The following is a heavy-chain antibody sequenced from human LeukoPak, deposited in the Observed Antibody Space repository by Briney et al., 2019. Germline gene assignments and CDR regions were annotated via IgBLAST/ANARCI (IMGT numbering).Heavy chain of an antibody. J-gene: IGHJ3*01. Sequence: PSETLSLTCTVSGGSIRSHFWTWIGQAPGKRLEWLGYVSKSGSTNYNPSLQSRITISLDTSKNQFSLILTSVTAADTAVYFCARDDYGVFDAFDAWGQGTVVTVSS. D-gene: IGHD3-16*01. CDR2: VSKSGST. CDR1: GGSIRSHF. CDR3: ARDDYGVFDAFDA. V-gene: IGHV4-4*08.